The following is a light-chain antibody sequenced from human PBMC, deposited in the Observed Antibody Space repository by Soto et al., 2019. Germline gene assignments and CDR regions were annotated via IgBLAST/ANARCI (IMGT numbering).Light chain of an antibody. CDR3: QQSSITPRS. Sequence: DIRLTQSPSSLSASVGDRVTISCRASQSISTYLMWYHQKPGKAPNLLIYGASGLRNGVPSRFAGSGSGTEFTLTITGLQPEDFGTYYCQQSSITPRSFGQGTKVEI. V-gene: IGKV1-39*01. CDR2: GAS. CDR1: QSISTY. J-gene: IGKJ1*01.